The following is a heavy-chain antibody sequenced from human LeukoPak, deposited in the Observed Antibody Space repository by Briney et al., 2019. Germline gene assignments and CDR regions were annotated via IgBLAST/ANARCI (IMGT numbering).Heavy chain of an antibody. V-gene: IGHV3-23*01. Sequence: GGSLRLSCLASGFTLSSSSMSWVRQAPGKGLEWVSAINPGDDNTYYADSVKGRFTISRDNSKNTLYLQMNSLRAEDTAVYYCARDIDNGDYVVYWGQGTLVTVSS. CDR3: ARDIDNGDYVVY. CDR2: INPGDDNT. CDR1: GFTLSSSS. J-gene: IGHJ4*02. D-gene: IGHD4-17*01.